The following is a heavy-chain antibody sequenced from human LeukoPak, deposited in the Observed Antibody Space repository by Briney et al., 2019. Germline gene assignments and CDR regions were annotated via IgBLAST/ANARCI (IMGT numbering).Heavy chain of an antibody. J-gene: IGHJ6*03. D-gene: IGHD6-19*01. CDR2: ISGSGGST. Sequence: GGSLRLSCAASGFTFSSYGMSWVRQAPGKGLEWVSAISGSGGSTYYADSVKGRFTISGDNSKNTLYLQMNSLRAEDTAVYYCAKCSGWFVRGKDYYYYYMDVWGKGTTVTVSS. CDR1: GFTFSSYG. V-gene: IGHV3-23*01. CDR3: AKCSGWFVRGKDYYYYYMDV.